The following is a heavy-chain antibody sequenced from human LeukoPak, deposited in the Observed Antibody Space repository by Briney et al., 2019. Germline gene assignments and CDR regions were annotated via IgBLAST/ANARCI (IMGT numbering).Heavy chain of an antibody. CDR3: AREISSYYFDY. Sequence: SETLSLTCTVSGGSISSSSYYWGWIRQPPGKGLEWIGTIYYSGSTYYNPSLQSRVTISADTPKNQFSLKLSSVTAADTAVYYCAREISSYYFDYWGQGTLVTVSS. J-gene: IGHJ4*02. CDR1: GGSISSSSYY. CDR2: IYYSGST. V-gene: IGHV4-39*07. D-gene: IGHD2-2*01.